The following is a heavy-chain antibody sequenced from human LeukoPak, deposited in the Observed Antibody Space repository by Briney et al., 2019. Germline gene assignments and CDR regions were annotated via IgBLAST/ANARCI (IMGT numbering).Heavy chain of an antibody. CDR2: ISAYNGNT. CDR3: ARARGTPFLATILPYFDY. V-gene: IGHV1-18*01. CDR1: GYTFTSYG. J-gene: IGHJ4*02. D-gene: IGHD5-12*01. Sequence: ASVKVSCKASGYTFTSYGISWVRQAPGQGLEWMGWISAYNGNTNYAQKLQGRVTMTTDTSTSTAYMELRSLGSDDTAVYYCARARGTPFLATILPYFDYWGQGTLVTVSS.